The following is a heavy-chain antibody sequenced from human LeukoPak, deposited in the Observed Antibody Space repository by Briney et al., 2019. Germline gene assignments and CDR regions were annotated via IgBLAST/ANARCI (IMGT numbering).Heavy chain of an antibody. CDR2: IYHSGST. V-gene: IGHV4-30-2*01. J-gene: IGHJ3*02. CDR1: GGSISSGGYY. CDR3: ARVRIAARPGAFDI. D-gene: IGHD6-6*01. Sequence: SETLSLTCTVSGGSISSGGYYWSWIRQPPGKGLEWIGYIYHSGSTYYNPSLESRVTISVDRSKNQFSLKLSSVTAAGTAVYYCARVRIAARPGAFDIWGQGTMVTVSS.